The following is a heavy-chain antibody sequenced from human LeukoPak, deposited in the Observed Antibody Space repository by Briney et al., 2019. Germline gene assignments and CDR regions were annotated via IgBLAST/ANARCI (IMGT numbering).Heavy chain of an antibody. CDR3: ARGERTTVTFYYYYYYMDV. CDR1: GYTLTELS. D-gene: IGHD4-11*01. V-gene: IGHV1-8*03. CDR2: MNPNSGNT. J-gene: IGHJ6*03. Sequence: ASVTVSCKVSGYTLTELSMHWVRQAPGQGLEWMGWMNPNSGNTGYAQKFQGRVTITRNTSISTAYMELSSLRSEDTAVYYCARGERTTVTFYYYYYYMDVWGKGTTVTVSS.